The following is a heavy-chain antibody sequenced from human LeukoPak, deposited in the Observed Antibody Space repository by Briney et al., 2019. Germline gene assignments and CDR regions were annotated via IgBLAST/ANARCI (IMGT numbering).Heavy chain of an antibody. D-gene: IGHD5-24*01. CDR1: GFTFDDYA. V-gene: IGHV3-9*01. CDR2: ISWNSGSI. CDR3: AKDKGAVATIGWFDP. J-gene: IGHJ5*02. Sequence: GRSLRLSCAASGFTFDDYAMHWVRQAPGKDLEWVSGISWNSGSIGYADSVKGRFTISRDNAKNSLYLQMNSLRAEDTALYYCAKDKGAVATIGWFDPWGQGTLVTVSS.